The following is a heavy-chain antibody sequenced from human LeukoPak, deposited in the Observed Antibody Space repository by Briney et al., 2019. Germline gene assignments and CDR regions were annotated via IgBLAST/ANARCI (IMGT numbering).Heavy chain of an antibody. CDR3: ARDLAHTQSFDI. J-gene: IGHJ3*02. CDR1: GITVSSNY. D-gene: IGHD2-2*02. Sequence: GGSLRLSCAASGITVSSNYMNWVRQAPGKGLEWVSVIYSGGSTYYADSVKGRFTISRDNSKNTVYLQMSSLRAEDTAVYYCARDLAHTQSFDIWGRGTMVTVSS. CDR2: IYSGGST. V-gene: IGHV3-53*01.